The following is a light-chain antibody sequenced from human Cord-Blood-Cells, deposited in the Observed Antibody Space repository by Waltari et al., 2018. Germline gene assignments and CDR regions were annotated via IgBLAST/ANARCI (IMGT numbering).Light chain of an antibody. V-gene: IGKV3-15*01. CDR3: QQYNNWPPYS. J-gene: IGKJ2*03. Sequence: EIVMTQSPATLSVSPGESATLSCRASQSVSSNLAWYQQKPGQTPRLLIYGASTRATGIPARFSGSGSGTEFTLTISSLQSEDFAVYYCQQYNNWPPYSFGQGTKLEI. CDR2: GAS. CDR1: QSVSSN.